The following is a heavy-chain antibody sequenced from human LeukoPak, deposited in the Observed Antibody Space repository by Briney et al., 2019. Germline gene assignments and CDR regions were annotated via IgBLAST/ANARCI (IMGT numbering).Heavy chain of an antibody. CDR1: GGTCSSYA. Sequence: ASVKVSCKASGGTCSSYAISWVRQAPGQGLEWMGGIIPIFGTANYAQKFQGRVMITADESTSTDYMELSSLRSEDTAVYYCARARGPGYCSSTSCYTGNDAFDIWGQGTMVTVSS. CDR2: IIPIFGTA. V-gene: IGHV1-69*13. D-gene: IGHD2-2*02. J-gene: IGHJ3*02. CDR3: ARARGPGYCSSTSCYTGNDAFDI.